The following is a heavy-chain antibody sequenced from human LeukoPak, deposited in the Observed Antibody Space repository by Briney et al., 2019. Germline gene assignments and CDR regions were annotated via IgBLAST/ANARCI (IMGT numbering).Heavy chain of an antibody. V-gene: IGHV3-48*01. CDR1: GFTFSSYS. D-gene: IGHD2/OR15-2a*01. J-gene: IGHJ4*02. CDR2: ISSSSSTI. CDR3: ATFRNRGPDCFDY. Sequence: GGSLRLSCAASGFTFSSYSMNWVRQAPGKGLEWVSYISSSSSTIYYADSVKGRFTISRDNAKNSLYLQMNSLRAEDTAVYYCATFRNRGPDCFDYWGQGTLVTVSS.